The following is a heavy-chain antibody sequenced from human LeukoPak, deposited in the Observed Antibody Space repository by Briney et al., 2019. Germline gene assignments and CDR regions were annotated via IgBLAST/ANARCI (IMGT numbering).Heavy chain of an antibody. CDR2: IIPILGVA. J-gene: IGHJ4*02. CDR1: GGTFSSYT. V-gene: IGHV1-69*02. D-gene: IGHD6-19*01. Sequence: SVKVSCKASGGTFSSYTISWVRQAPGQGLEWMGRIIPILGVANYAQKFQGRVTITADKSTSTAYMELSSLRSEDTAVYYCARFASSGWSDYWGQGTLVTVSS. CDR3: ARFASSGWSDY.